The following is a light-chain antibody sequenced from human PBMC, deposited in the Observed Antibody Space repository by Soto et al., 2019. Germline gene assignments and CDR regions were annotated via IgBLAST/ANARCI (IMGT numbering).Light chain of an antibody. CDR2: GAS. V-gene: IGKV1-39*01. J-gene: IGKJ2*01. CDR1: ESITND. Sequence: DIQMTQSPSSLSTSVRDRVTITCRASESITNDLNWYQQKPGKAPKLLIYGASSLQSGVPSRFSGSGSGTDFTLTISSLQPEDFATYYCQESYRTPYTFGQGTKLEIK. CDR3: QESYRTPYT.